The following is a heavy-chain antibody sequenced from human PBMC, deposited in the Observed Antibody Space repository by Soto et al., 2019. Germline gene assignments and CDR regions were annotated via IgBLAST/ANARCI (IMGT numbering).Heavy chain of an antibody. J-gene: IGHJ6*02. CDR1: GYTFTTYY. Sequence: QVQLVQSGAEVKKPGASVKVSCETSGYTFTTYYMHWVRRAPGQGLEWMGMINPSGGSTSYAQKFQGRVTMTRDTSTRTIYMELSSLRRDDTAIYHCARRAYNYANMDVWGQGTTVTVSS. CDR2: INPSGGST. CDR3: ARRAYNYANMDV. V-gene: IGHV1-46*01. D-gene: IGHD5-18*01.